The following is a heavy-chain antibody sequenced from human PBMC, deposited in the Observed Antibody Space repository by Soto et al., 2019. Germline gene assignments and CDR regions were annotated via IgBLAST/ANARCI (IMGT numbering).Heavy chain of an antibody. CDR1: RFTFSNYA. V-gene: IGHV3-23*01. D-gene: IGHD6-13*01. CDR2: ISGSGGST. Sequence: GGSLRLSCAASRFTFSNYAMNWVRQAPGKGLEWVSAISGSGGSTYYADSVKGRFTISRDNSKNTLYLQMNSLRAEDTAVYYCAKSAAAGTYYYYGMDVWGQGTTVTVSS. J-gene: IGHJ6*02. CDR3: AKSAAAGTYYYYGMDV.